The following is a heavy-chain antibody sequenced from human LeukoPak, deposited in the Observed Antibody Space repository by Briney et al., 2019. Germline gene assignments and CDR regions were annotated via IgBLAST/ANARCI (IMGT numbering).Heavy chain of an antibody. CDR1: GGSISSSSYY. V-gene: IGHV4-39*07. J-gene: IGHJ4*02. CDR2: IYYSGST. Sequence: SETLSLTCTASGGSISSSSYYWGWIRQPPGKGLEWIGSIYYSGSTYYNPSLKSRVTISVDTSKNQFSLKLSSVTAADTAVYYCARVPYDSSGYYGYYFDYWGQGTLVTVSS. D-gene: IGHD3-22*01. CDR3: ARVPYDSSGYYGYYFDY.